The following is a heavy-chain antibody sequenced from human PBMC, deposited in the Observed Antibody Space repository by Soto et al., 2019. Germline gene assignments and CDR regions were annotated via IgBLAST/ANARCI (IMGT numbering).Heavy chain of an antibody. CDR1: GFSFSTYA. V-gene: IGHV3-23*01. J-gene: IGHJ4*02. CDR3: AKGSASSRPYYFDY. D-gene: IGHD2-2*01. CDR2: ITGSGGDS. Sequence: GGSLRLSCAASGFSFSTYAMSWVRQAPGKGLEWVSAITGSGGDSYHADSVKGRFTISRDNTKNTLYLQMNSLRAEDTAVYYCAKGSASSRPYYFDYWGQGTPVTVSS.